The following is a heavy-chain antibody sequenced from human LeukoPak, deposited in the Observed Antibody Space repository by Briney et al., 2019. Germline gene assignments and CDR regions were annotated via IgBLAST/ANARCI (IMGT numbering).Heavy chain of an antibody. CDR1: GFTFSNYA. Sequence: SGDSLTLSCAASGFTFSNYAMNWVRQAPGRGLEWVSGFSGSGGTTYYADSVKGRFTISRDNSKNALYLQMNSLRVEDTAVYYCAKDREPDNRWNFDYWGQGTLVTVSS. CDR3: AKDREPDNRWNFDY. V-gene: IGHV3-23*01. CDR2: FSGSGGTT. J-gene: IGHJ4*02. D-gene: IGHD1-1*01.